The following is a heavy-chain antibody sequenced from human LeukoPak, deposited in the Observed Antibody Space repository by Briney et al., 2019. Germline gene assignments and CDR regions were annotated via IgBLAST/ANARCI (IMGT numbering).Heavy chain of an antibody. Sequence: SETLSLTCAVYGGSFSGYYWSWIRQPPGKGLEWIGEINHSGSTNYNASLKSRVTISVDTSKNQFSLKLSSVTAADTAVYYCARQIGLWSYDYYYYYYMDVWGKGTTVTISS. CDR2: INHSGST. CDR1: GGSFSGYY. D-gene: IGHD3-10*01. V-gene: IGHV4-34*01. CDR3: ARQIGLWSYDYYYYYYMDV. J-gene: IGHJ6*03.